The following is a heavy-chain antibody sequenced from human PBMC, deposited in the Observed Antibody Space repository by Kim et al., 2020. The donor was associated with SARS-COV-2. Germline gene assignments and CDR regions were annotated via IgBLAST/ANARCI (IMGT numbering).Heavy chain of an antibody. J-gene: IGHJ4*02. CDR3: ARLKVGGALTR. CDR1: GGSISSSSYY. Sequence: SETLSLTCTVSGGSISSSSYYWGWIRQPPGKGLEWIGSIYYSGSTYYNPSLKSRVTISVDTSKNQFSLKLSSVTAADTAVYYCARLKVGGALTRWGQGTLVTVSS. CDR2: IYYSGST. D-gene: IGHD3-9*01. V-gene: IGHV4-39*01.